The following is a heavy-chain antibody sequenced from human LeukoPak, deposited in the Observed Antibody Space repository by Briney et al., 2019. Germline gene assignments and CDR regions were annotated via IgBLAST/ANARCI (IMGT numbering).Heavy chain of an antibody. CDR2: IYYSGST. CDR1: GGSISSSSYY. V-gene: IGHV4-39*01. CDR3: ARRKRWLPTDY. Sequence: SETLSLTCTVSGGSISSSSYYWGWIRQPPGKGLEWIGSIYYSGSTYYNPSLKSRVTISVDTSKNQFSLKLSSVTAADTAVYYCARRKRWLPTDYWGQGTLVTVSS. D-gene: IGHD5-24*01. J-gene: IGHJ4*02.